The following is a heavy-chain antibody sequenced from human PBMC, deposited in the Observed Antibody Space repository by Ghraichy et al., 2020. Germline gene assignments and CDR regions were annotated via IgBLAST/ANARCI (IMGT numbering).Heavy chain of an antibody. D-gene: IGHD1-26*01. Sequence: WGSLRLSCAASGFTFSDYYMSWIRQAPGKGLEWVSYISSSGSTIYYADSVKGRFTISRDNAKNSLYLQMNSLRAEDTAVYYCARAPPTIVGATLDAFDIWGQGTMVTVSS. J-gene: IGHJ3*02. CDR2: ISSSGSTI. V-gene: IGHV3-11*01. CDR3: ARAPPTIVGATLDAFDI. CDR1: GFTFSDYY.